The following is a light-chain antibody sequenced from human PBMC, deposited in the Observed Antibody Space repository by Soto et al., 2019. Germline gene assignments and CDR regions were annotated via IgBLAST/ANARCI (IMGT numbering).Light chain of an antibody. J-gene: IGKJ5*01. V-gene: IGKV1-9*01. Sequence: IRVTEHPSLLQECIRDGVSMSVEVSQGISSYLAWYQQKPGKAPKLLIYAASTLQSGVPSRFSGSGSGTEFTLTISNLQPEDFATYLCQQLNSYPITFGQGTRLEIK. CDR2: AAS. CDR1: QGISSY. CDR3: QQLNSYPIT.